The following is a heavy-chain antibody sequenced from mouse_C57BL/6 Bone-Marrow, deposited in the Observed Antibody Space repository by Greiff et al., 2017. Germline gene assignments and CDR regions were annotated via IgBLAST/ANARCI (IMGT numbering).Heavy chain of an antibody. CDR3: ARASKVRTAWFAY. CDR1: GYAFSSSW. CDR2: IYPGDGDT. J-gene: IGHJ3*01. D-gene: IGHD2-14*01. Sequence: VQVVESGPELVKPGASVKISCKASGYAFSSSWMNWVKQRPGQGLEWIGRIYPGDGDTNYNGKFKGKATLTADKSSSTAYMQLSSLTSEDSAVDFGARASKVRTAWFAYWGQGTLVTVSA. V-gene: IGHV1-82*01.